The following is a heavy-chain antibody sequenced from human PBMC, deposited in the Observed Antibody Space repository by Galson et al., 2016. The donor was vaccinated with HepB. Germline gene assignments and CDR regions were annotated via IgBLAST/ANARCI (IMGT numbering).Heavy chain of an antibody. CDR3: ARERLVVGVRKYYYGMDV. V-gene: IGHV1-2*04. CDR1: GYIFSDYY. J-gene: IGHJ6*02. CDR2: INPKTGGT. Sequence: SVKVSCKASGYIFSDYYIHWVRQAPGQGLEWMGWINPKTGGTKYAQKFQGWVSLTRDTSITTAYMEVTGLRSNDTAVYYCARERLVVGVRKYYYGMDVRGRGTMVTVSS. D-gene: IGHD2-2*01.